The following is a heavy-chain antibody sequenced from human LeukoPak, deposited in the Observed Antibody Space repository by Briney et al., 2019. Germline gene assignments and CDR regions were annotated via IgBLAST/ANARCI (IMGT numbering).Heavy chain of an antibody. CDR1: GGSISSGDYY. J-gene: IGHJ4*02. CDR2: IYYSGST. CDR3: ASRYYYAPYYLDY. D-gene: IGHD3-10*01. Sequence: SETLSLTCTVSGGSISSGDYYWSWIRQHPGKGLEWIGHIYYSGSTYYNPSLKSRVTISLDTSKNQFSLKLSSVTAADTAVYFCASRYYYAPYYLDYWGQGTLVTVSS. V-gene: IGHV4-31*03.